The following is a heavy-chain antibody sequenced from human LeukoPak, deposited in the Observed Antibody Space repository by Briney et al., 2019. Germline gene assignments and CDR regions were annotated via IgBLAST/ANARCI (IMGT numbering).Heavy chain of an antibody. CDR2: IFRSGST. Sequence: SETLSLTCAVSGYSISSGYYWGWIRQPPGKGLEWIGSIFRSGSTHYHPSLKSRVTISVDTSKNQFSLKLSSVTAADTAVYYCARRIARPDNWFDPWGQGTLVTVSS. J-gene: IGHJ5*02. CDR3: ARRIARPDNWFDP. D-gene: IGHD6-6*01. V-gene: IGHV4-38-2*01. CDR1: GYSISSGYY.